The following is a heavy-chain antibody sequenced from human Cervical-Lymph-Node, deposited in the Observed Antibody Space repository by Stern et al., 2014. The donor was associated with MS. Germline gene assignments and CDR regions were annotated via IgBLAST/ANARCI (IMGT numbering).Heavy chain of an antibody. D-gene: IGHD4-17*01. V-gene: IGHV1-69*01. CDR1: GGTFSSYA. Sequence: VQLEESGAEVKKPGSSVKVSCQASGGTFSSYAISWVRQAPGQGLEWMGGIIPIFGTTNYAKKFKGRYTITADESTSTAYMELSSLRSEDTAVYYCARGYDYGDYVDAFDIWGQGTMVTVSS. J-gene: IGHJ3*02. CDR3: ARGYDYGDYVDAFDI. CDR2: IIPIFGTT.